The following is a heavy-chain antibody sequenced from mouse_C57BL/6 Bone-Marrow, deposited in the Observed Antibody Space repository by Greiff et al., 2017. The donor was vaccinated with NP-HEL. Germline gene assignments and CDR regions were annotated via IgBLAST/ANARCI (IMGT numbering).Heavy chain of an antibody. J-gene: IGHJ4*01. D-gene: IGHD2-1*01. Sequence: EVHLVESGGGLVQPGGSLSLSCAASGFTFTDYYMSWVRPPQGKALEWLGFIRNKANGYTTEPSASVKGRFTISRANSQSILYLQRKALRAEDSATYYCARYPGKYYAMDYWGQGTSVTVSS. CDR3: ARYPGKYYAMDY. V-gene: IGHV7-3*01. CDR2: IRNKANGYTT. CDR1: GFTFTDYY.